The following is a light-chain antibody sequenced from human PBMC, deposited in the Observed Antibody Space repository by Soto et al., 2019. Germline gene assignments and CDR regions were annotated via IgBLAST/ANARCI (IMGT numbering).Light chain of an antibody. CDR2: KAS. V-gene: IGKV1-5*03. CDR1: QSISSW. CDR3: QQYNSYSGT. J-gene: IGKJ1*01. Sequence: DIQMTQSPSTLSASVGDRVTITCRASQSISSWLAWYQQKPGKAPKLLIYKASSLESGVTSRFSGSGSGTEFTLTISSLQPDDFATYYCQQYNSYSGTFGQGTKVEIK.